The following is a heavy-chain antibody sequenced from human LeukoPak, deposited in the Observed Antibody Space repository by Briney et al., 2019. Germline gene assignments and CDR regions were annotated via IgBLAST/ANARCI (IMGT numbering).Heavy chain of an antibody. J-gene: IGHJ4*02. Sequence: GGSLRLSCAASGFTFNSYWMYWVRQAPGKGLEWVASIKEDGSERYYVDSVKGRFTISRDNAKNSLYLQMNSLRAEDTAVYYCARVEAGFDYWGQGTLVTVSS. V-gene: IGHV3-7*01. CDR2: IKEDGSER. CDR3: ARVEAGFDY. D-gene: IGHD6-19*01. CDR1: GFTFNSYW.